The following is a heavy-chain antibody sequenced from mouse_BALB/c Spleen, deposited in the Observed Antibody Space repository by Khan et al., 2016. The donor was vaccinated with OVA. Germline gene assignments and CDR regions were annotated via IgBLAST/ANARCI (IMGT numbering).Heavy chain of an antibody. CDR3: TRGNYYGYYFDY. CDR1: GYSITSGYA. Sequence: EVQLVESGPGLVKPSQSLSLTCTVTGYSITSGYAWNWIRQFPGNKLEWMGYISYSGGTSYNPSINSRISITRDTSKKQFFMQLNSVTTEDTATFYCTRGNYYGYYFDYWGQGTTLTVSS. V-gene: IGHV3-2*02. D-gene: IGHD1-1*01. CDR2: ISYSGGT. J-gene: IGHJ2*01.